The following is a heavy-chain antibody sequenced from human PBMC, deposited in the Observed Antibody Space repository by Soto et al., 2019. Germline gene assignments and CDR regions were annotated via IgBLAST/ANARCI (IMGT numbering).Heavy chain of an antibody. V-gene: IGHV6-1*01. CDR1: GDSVSDNTAA. D-gene: IGHD4-17*01. Sequence: SQTLSLTCAISGDSVSDNTAAWNWIRQSPSRGLEWLGRTYYRSRWYNDYAISVRSRIIINPDTSKNQFSLQLNSVTPEDTAVYYCARDGGIALTTFDCWGQGSLVTVAS. CDR3: ARDGGIALTTFDC. CDR2: TYYRSRWYN. J-gene: IGHJ4*02.